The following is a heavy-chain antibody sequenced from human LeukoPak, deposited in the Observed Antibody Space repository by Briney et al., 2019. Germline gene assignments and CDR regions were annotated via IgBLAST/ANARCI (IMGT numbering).Heavy chain of an antibody. CDR3: ARYMTTVTTFDY. CDR1: GFTFSSYG. D-gene: IGHD4-17*01. V-gene: IGHV3-33*01. J-gene: IGHJ4*02. Sequence: PGGSLRLSCAASGFTFSSYGMHWVRQAPGKGLEWVALIWYDGSHKKYADSVKGRFTISRDNSKNALYLQMSSLRADDTAVYYRARYMTTVTTFDYWGQGTLVTVSS. CDR2: IWYDGSHK.